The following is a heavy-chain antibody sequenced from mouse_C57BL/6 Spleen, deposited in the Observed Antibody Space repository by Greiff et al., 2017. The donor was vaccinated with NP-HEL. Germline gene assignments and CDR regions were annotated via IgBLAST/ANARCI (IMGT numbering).Heavy chain of an antibody. V-gene: IGHV2-6-1*01. D-gene: IGHD5-1*01. Sequence: VQLQQSGPGLVAPSQSLSITCTVSGFSLTSYGVHWVRQPPGKGLEWLVVIWSDGSTTYNSALKSRLSISKDNSKSQVFLKMNSLQTDDTAMYYCARHPSYLYYAMDYWGQGTSVTVSS. CDR1: GFSLTSYG. J-gene: IGHJ4*01. CDR2: IWSDGST. CDR3: ARHPSYLYYAMDY.